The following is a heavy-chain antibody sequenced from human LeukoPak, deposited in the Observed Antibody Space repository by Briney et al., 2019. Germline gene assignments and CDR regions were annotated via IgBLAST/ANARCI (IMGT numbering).Heavy chain of an antibody. Sequence: GGSLRLSCEASVFTFSSYTMNWVRQAPGKGLEWVPSMSGNSSYIYYADSVKGRFTISRDNAKKSLYLQMNSLRAEDTALYYCARDLEPYTTSSGWFDPWGQGTLVTVSS. J-gene: IGHJ5*02. CDR3: ARDLEPYTTSSGWFDP. CDR1: VFTFSSYT. D-gene: IGHD6-6*01. V-gene: IGHV3-21*01. CDR2: MSGNSSYI.